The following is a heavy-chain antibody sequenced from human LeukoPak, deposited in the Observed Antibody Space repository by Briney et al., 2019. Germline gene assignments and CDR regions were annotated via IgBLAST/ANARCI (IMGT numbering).Heavy chain of an antibody. CDR1: GVSFSGYY. Sequence: SETLSLTCAVYGVSFSGYYWSWIRQPPGKGLEWIGEINHSGSTNSNPSLKSRANISVDPSKTQFSLKLSSVTAADTAMYYCARRLLGYCSGGSCYSGYFQHWGQGTLVTVSS. CDR3: ARRLLGYCSGGSCYSGYFQH. J-gene: IGHJ1*01. V-gene: IGHV4-34*01. D-gene: IGHD2-15*01. CDR2: INHSGST.